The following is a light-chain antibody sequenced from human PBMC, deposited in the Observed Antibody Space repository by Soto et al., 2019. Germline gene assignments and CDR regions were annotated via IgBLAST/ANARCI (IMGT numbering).Light chain of an antibody. CDR1: QSVRSY. J-gene: IGKJ4*01. Sequence: EIVLTQSPATLSLSPGESATLSCRASQSVRSYLAWYQQKPVQAPRLLIYGASSRATGVPARFSGSGSGTDFTLTISSLEPEDFAIYYCQQRSDWPPLTFGGGTKVEIK. CDR2: GAS. CDR3: QQRSDWPPLT. V-gene: IGKV3-11*01.